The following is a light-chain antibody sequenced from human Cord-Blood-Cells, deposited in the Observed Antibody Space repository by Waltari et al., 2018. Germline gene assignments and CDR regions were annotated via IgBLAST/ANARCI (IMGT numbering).Light chain of an antibody. V-gene: IGKV3-15*01. CDR3: QQYNNWPPWT. J-gene: IGKJ1*01. CDR2: GAS. Sequence: EIVMTQSPPTLSVSPGARAPLPCRASQSVSSNLAWYQQKPGQAPRLLIYGASTRATGIPARCSGSGSGTEFTLTISSLQSEDFAVYYCQQYNNWPPWTFGQGTKVEIK. CDR1: QSVSSN.